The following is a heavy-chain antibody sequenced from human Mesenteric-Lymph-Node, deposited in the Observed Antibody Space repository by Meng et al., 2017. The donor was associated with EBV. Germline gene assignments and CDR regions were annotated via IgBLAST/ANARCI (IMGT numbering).Heavy chain of an antibody. CDR3: ARVTVTGGYYFDY. Sequence: QVQLQQWGAGLLKPSETLTLTCGVSGGSFIGYYWSWIRQSPGKGLEWIGDINHRGGTNYNPSLKSRVTISLDTSKSQFSLKLSSVAAADTAVYYCARVTVTGGYYFDYWGQGSLVTVSS. V-gene: IGHV4-34*02. D-gene: IGHD4-17*01. CDR1: GGSFIGYY. J-gene: IGHJ4*02. CDR2: INHRGGT.